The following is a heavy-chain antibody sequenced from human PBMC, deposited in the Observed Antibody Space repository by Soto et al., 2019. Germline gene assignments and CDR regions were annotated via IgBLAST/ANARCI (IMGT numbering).Heavy chain of an antibody. J-gene: IGHJ4*02. Sequence: SDTLSLTCTVSGGSISSGDYYWSWIRQPPGKGLEWIGYIYYSGSTYYNPSLKSRVTISVDTSKNQFSLKLSSVTAADTAVYYCARAVRGELERLSWSDYWGQGTLVTVSS. CDR1: GGSISSGDYY. CDR3: ARAVRGELERLSWSDY. CDR2: IYYSGST. D-gene: IGHD1-1*01. V-gene: IGHV4-30-4*02.